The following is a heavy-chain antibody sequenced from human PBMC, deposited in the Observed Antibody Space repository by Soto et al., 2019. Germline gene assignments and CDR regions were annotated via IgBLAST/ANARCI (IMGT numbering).Heavy chain of an antibody. CDR1: GGSMSSSSYY. V-gene: IGHV4-39*01. D-gene: IGHD3-22*01. Sequence: QLQLQESGPGLVKLSETLSLTCTVSGGSMSSSSYYWGWIRQPPGKGLEWIGNIYNSGSTYYNPSLLTRVTISADTSKNQFSLKLNSVTAADTAVYYCARLQYYYDSSVHWGQGTLVTVSS. CDR3: ARLQYYYDSSVH. J-gene: IGHJ4*02. CDR2: IYNSGST.